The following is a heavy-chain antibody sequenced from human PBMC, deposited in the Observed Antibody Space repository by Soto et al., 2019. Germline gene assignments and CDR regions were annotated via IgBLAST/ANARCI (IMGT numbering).Heavy chain of an antibody. Sequence: GGSLRLSCAGSGFSISNHGMNWVRQAPGKGLEWVGFIRSKAYGGTTEYAASVKGRFTISRDDSKSIAYLQMNSLKTEDTAVYYCTRDRQWLVQNWGQGTLVTVSS. CDR3: TRDRQWLVQN. CDR1: GFSISNHG. CDR2: IRSKAYGGTT. V-gene: IGHV3-49*04. J-gene: IGHJ4*02. D-gene: IGHD6-19*01.